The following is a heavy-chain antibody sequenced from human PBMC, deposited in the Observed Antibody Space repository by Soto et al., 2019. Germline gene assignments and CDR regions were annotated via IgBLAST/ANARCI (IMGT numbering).Heavy chain of an antibody. CDR1: GYTFTRYA. J-gene: IGHJ5*02. CDR2: IDAGNGKT. Sequence: ASVKVSCKASGYTFTRYAVHWVRLAPGQRLEWMGWIDAGNGKTKYSQEFQGRVTITRDTSASTAYMELSSLRSDDTAVYYCALRRGYSYGYRLDPWGKGTWSPSPQ. CDR3: ALRRGYSYGYRLDP. D-gene: IGHD5-18*01. V-gene: IGHV1-3*01.